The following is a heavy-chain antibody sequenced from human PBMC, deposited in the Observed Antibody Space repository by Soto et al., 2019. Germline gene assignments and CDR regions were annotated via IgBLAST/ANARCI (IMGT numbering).Heavy chain of an antibody. CDR1: GFTFSTYG. J-gene: IGHJ5*02. D-gene: IGHD3-16*01. V-gene: IGHV3-33*01. Sequence: QVQLVESGGGVVQPGGSLILSCVASGFTFSTYGMHWVRQAPGKGLEWVAIIWKDGSNERYADSVKGRFTISRDNSKNTLYLHMNSLSAEDTAVYYCARDLRTYGWFDPWGQGTLVTVSS. CDR2: IWKDGSNE. CDR3: ARDLRTYGWFDP.